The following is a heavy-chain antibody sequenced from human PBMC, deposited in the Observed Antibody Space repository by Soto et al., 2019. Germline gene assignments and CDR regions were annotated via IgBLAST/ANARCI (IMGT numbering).Heavy chain of an antibody. CDR1: GGTFSSYA. D-gene: IGHD3-22*01. V-gene: IGHV1-69*13. Sequence: GASVKVSCKASGGTFSSYAISWVRQAPGQGLEWMGGIIPIFGTANYAQKFQGRVTITADESTSTAYMEPSSLRSEDTAVYYCARDRDYYDSSGTTPYGMDVWGQGTTVTVSS. CDR3: ARDRDYYDSSGTTPYGMDV. CDR2: IIPIFGTA. J-gene: IGHJ6*02.